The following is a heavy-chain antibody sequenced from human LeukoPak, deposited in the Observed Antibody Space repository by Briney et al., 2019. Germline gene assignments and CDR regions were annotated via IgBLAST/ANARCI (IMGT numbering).Heavy chain of an antibody. CDR1: GGSISSDNYY. CDR2: VYHSGSR. Sequence: SQTLSLTCTVSGGSISSDNYYWGWIRQPPGRGLEWIGSVYHSGSRYYNPSLKSRVTISLDMSNNQFSLRLSSVTAADTAVYYCARHRYWSYDYWGQGTLITVSS. CDR3: ARHRYWSYDY. V-gene: IGHV4-39*01. J-gene: IGHJ4*02. D-gene: IGHD3-10*01.